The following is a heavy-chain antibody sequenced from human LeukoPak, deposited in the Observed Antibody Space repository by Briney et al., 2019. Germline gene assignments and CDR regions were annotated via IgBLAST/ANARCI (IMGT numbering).Heavy chain of an antibody. V-gene: IGHV4-39*07. CDR3: ARVGWGDATAHPNWLDP. CDR1: GGSISSGSYY. D-gene: IGHD3-10*01. CDR2: VYYNGNT. J-gene: IGHJ5*02. Sequence: PSETLSLTCTVSGGSISSGSYYWGWIRQPPGTGLEWIANVYYNGNTAYNPSLRSRVTISIATSKSQFSLRLNSVTAADTAVYYCARVGWGDATAHPNWLDPWGQGTLVTVSS.